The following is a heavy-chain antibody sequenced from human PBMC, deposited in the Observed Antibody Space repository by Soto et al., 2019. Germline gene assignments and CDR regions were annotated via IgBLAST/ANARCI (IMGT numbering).Heavy chain of an antibody. J-gene: IGHJ4*02. Sequence: ASVRVSYQASGYTFTNYYMHWVRQAPGQGLEWVGVINPSGGTTSYAQKFQGRVTLTRDTSTSTVYMELSSLRSEDTAVYYCARPTTAPPYWGQGTLVTVSS. CDR2: INPSGGTT. V-gene: IGHV1-46*03. D-gene: IGHD2-2*01. CDR3: ARPTTAPPY. CDR1: GYTFTNYY.